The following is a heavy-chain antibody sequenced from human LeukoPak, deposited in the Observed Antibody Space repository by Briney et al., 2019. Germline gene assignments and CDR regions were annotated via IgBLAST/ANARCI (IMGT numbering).Heavy chain of an antibody. D-gene: IGHD6-13*01. CDR2: ISSSSYI. CDR3: ARDLGQQLVHFDY. CDR1: GFTFSRYG. V-gene: IGHV3-21*01. J-gene: IGHJ4*02. Sequence: PGGSLRLSCAVSGFTFSRYGMTWFRQAPGKGLEWVSSISSSSYIYYADSVKGRFTISRDNAKNSLYLQMNSLRAEDTAVYYCARDLGQQLVHFDYWGQGTLVTVSS.